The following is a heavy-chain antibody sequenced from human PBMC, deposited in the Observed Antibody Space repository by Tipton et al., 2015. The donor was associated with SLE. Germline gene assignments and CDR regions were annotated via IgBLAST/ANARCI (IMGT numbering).Heavy chain of an antibody. CDR1: GFTFSSYG. D-gene: IGHD6-13*01. V-gene: IGHV3-33*01. J-gene: IGHJ5*02. Sequence: SLRLSCAASGFTFSSYGMHWVRQAPGKGLEWGAVIWYDGSNKYYADPVKGRFTISRDNSKNTLYLQMNSLRAEDTAVYYCARVALAAAGWGWFDPWGQGTLVTVSS. CDR3: ARVALAAAGWGWFDP. CDR2: IWYDGSNK.